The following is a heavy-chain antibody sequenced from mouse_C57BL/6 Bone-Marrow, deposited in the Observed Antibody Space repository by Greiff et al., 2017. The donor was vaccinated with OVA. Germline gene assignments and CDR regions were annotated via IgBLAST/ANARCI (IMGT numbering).Heavy chain of an antibody. CDR1: GYTFTSYW. CDR3: ERFGGYPFAY. V-gene: IGHV1-64*01. CDR2: IHPNSGST. J-gene: IGHJ3*01. Sequence: QVQLQQPGAELVKPGASVKLSCKASGYTFTSYWMHWVKQRPGQGLEWIGMIHPNSGSTNYNEKFKSKATLTVDKSSSTAYMQLSSLTSEDSAVYYCERFGGYPFAYWGQGTLVTVSA. D-gene: IGHD2-2*01.